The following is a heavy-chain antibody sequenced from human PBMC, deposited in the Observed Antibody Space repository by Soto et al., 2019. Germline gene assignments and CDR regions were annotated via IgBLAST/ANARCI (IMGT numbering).Heavy chain of an antibody. J-gene: IGHJ6*02. CDR2: ISSSSSYI. D-gene: IGHD3-10*01. CDR1: VFTFISYS. Sequence: PGWSLRLSCASSVFTFISYSMNWVRQAPGKGLEWVSSISSSSSYIYYADSVKGRFTISRDNAKNSLYLQMNSLRAEDTAVYYCAGVFPTPGGMDVWGQGTTVTVSS. V-gene: IGHV3-21*01. CDR3: AGVFPTPGGMDV.